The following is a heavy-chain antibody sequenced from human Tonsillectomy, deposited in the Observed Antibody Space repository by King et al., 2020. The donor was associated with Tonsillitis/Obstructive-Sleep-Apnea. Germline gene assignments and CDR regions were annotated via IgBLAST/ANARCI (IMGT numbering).Heavy chain of an antibody. D-gene: IGHD3-10*01. V-gene: IGHV4-34*01. CDR2: INHSGST. J-gene: IGHJ4*02. Sequence: VQLQQWGAGLLKPSETLSLTCAVYGGSFSGYYWSWIRQPPGKGLEWIGEINHSGSTNYNPSLKSRVTISVDTSKNQFSLKLSSVTAADTAVYYCARGSLDYGSGGDPELDYWGQGTLVTVSS. CDR3: ARGSLDYGSGGDPELDY. CDR1: GGSFSGYY.